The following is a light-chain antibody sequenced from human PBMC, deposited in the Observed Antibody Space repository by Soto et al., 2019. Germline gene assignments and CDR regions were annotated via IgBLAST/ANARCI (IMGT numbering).Light chain of an antibody. CDR3: SSYAGSSNV. Sequence: LTQPPSASGSPGQSVVISCTGTSSDVGGYNYVSWYQQHPGKAPKLMIYEVNKRPSGVPDRFSGSKSGNTASLTVSGLQAEDEADYYCSSYAGSSNVFGTGTKVTVL. V-gene: IGLV2-8*01. CDR1: SSDVGGYNY. J-gene: IGLJ1*01. CDR2: EVN.